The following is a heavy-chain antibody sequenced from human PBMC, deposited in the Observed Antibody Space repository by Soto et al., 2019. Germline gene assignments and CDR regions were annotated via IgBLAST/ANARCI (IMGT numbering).Heavy chain of an antibody. CDR2: IGPESGAT. CDR1: GYSFTGHY. V-gene: IGHV1-2*02. D-gene: IGHD1-26*01. CDR3: GRGRSGQIVVFY. J-gene: IGHJ4*02. Sequence: ASVKVSCKASGYSFTGHYIHWVRQAPEQGPEWMGEIGPESGATRYAQKFQGRVTMTMDTSITTVYMELNNLRPDDTAIYYCGRGRSGQIVVFYWGQGTPVTVSS.